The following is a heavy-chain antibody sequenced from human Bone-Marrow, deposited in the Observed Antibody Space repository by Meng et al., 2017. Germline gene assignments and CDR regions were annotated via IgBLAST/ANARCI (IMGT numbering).Heavy chain of an antibody. V-gene: IGHV1-69*06. Sequence: QVARVQSGAAVKEPGSSVKVSCKASGGTFSSYAISWVRKAPGQGLEWMGGIIPIFGTANYAQKFQGRVTITADKSTSTAYMELSSLRSEDTAVYYCARDTGKVGVMGDYWGQGTLVTVSS. CDR2: IIPIFGTA. CDR3: ARDTGKVGVMGDY. CDR1: GGTFSSYA. D-gene: IGHD1-26*01. J-gene: IGHJ4*02.